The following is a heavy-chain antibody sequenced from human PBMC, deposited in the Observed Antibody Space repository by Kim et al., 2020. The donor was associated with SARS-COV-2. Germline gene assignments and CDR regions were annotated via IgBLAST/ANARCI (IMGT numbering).Heavy chain of an antibody. V-gene: IGHV4-61*01. J-gene: IGHJ5*02. CDR2: INYSGST. CDR1: GGSVSSGSYY. CDR3: ASSLYGSGAIYVSWFDP. Sequence: SETLSLTCTVSGGSVSSGSYYWIWLPQPPGKGRVWIGYINYSGSTNYNPSLKSRVTISVYTSKNQFSLKLSSVTAAATAVYSCASSLYGSGAIYVSWFDP. D-gene: IGHD3-10*01.